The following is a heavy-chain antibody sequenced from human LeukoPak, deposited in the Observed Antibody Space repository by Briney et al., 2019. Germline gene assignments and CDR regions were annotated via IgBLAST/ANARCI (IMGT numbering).Heavy chain of an antibody. CDR2: ISSSADST. CDR3: AKPLEKYTYGGNFDY. Sequence: GGSLRLSCGASGFTFSSYAMSWVRQAPGKGLAWVSVISSSADSTYYADSVKGRFTISRDNSKNTLYLQMNNLRAEDTAVYYCAKPLEKYTYGGNFDYWGQGILVTVSS. D-gene: IGHD4-23*01. J-gene: IGHJ4*02. V-gene: IGHV3-23*01. CDR1: GFTFSSYA.